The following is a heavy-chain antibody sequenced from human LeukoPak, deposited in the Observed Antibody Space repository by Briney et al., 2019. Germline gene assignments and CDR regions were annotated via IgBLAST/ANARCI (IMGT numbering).Heavy chain of an antibody. CDR1: GFTFSSYA. CDR3: AKGNGYSYGRYYFDY. J-gene: IGHJ4*02. Sequence: GGSLRLSCAASGFTFSSYAMGWVRQAPGKGLEWVSAITSSGGNTYYADSVKGRFTISRDNSKNTRYLQVNSLRAEDTAVYYCAKGNGYSYGRYYFDYWGQGTLVTVSS. CDR2: ITSSGGNT. D-gene: IGHD5-18*01. V-gene: IGHV3-23*01.